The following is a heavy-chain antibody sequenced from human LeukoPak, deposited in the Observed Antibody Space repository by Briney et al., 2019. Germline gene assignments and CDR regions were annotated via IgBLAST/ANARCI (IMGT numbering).Heavy chain of an antibody. CDR2: ISSSSSTI. CDR3: VSDLPYLGP. V-gene: IGHV3-48*01. CDR1: GFTVSSNY. J-gene: IGHJ3*01. D-gene: IGHD3-10*01. Sequence: GGSLRLSCAASGFTVSSNYMNWVRQAPGKGLEWVSYISSSSSTIYYADSVKGRFTISRDNAKNSLYLQMNSLRAEDTAVYYCVSDLPYLGPWGQGTMVTVSS.